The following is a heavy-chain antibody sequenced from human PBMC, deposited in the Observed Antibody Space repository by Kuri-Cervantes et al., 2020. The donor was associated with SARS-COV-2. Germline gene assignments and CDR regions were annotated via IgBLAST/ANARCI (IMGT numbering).Heavy chain of an antibody. CDR2: ISSSNDYI. CDR1: GFSFSSYG. D-gene: IGHD2-15*01. J-gene: IGHJ4*02. Sequence: GGSLRLSCAASGFSFSSYGMTWARQAPGKGLEWVSSISSSNDYIYYADSVKGRFSVSRDNAENSLYLQMNSLRVGDTAVYYCARDRGYCDGGGCYSTGFSFDYWGQGALVTVSS. V-gene: IGHV3-21*01. CDR3: ARDRGYCDGGGCYSTGFSFDY.